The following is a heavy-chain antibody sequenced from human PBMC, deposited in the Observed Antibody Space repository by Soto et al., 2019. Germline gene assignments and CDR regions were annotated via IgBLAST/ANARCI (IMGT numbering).Heavy chain of an antibody. J-gene: IGHJ3*01. V-gene: IGHV1-46*01. Sequence: RXSVKVSCTASGYTFFKYFIHWVRQAPGQGLEWIGIINPSRGSATYGPIFQGRVSLTTDMPTSTVYMELSSLRSEDTAIYYCARPLIGNTIDLWGQGTSVTV. CDR3: ARPLIGNTIDL. CDR2: INPSRGSA. D-gene: IGHD1-7*01. CDR1: GYTFFKYF.